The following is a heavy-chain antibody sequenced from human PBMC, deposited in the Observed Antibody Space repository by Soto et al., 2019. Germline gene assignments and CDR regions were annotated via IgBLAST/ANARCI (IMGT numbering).Heavy chain of an antibody. CDR3: ANLCSGDSCYLPYIAY. CDR1: GFTFSSYA. V-gene: IGHV3-30-3*01. J-gene: IGHJ4*02. Sequence: QVQLVESGGGVVQPGRSLRLSCAASGFTFSSYAMHWVRQAPGKGLEWGAVISYDGSNKYYADSVKGRFTISRENSKNTMYLKMKSMRAEDTAVYYCANLCSGDSCYLPYIAYWGQGTLVTVSS. CDR2: ISYDGSNK. D-gene: IGHD2-15*01.